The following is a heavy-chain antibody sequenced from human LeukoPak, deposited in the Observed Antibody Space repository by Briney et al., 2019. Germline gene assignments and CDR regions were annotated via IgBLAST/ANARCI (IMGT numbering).Heavy chain of an antibody. Sequence: PSETLSLTCAVSGDSISSCHYWAWIRQPPGKGLEWIGSIFHSGSTYRNPSLRSRVTISLNTSKNQFSLILSSMTAADTAVYYCARTSSVDTALVGVHWFDPWGQGTLVTVSS. D-gene: IGHD5-18*01. J-gene: IGHJ5*02. V-gene: IGHV4-38-2*01. CDR3: ARTSSVDTALVGVHWFDP. CDR1: GDSISSCHY. CDR2: IFHSGST.